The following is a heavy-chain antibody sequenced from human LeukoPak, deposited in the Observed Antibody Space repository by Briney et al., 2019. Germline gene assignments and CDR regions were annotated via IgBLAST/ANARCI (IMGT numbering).Heavy chain of an antibody. CDR2: ISYDGSNK. CDR3: AREGRNLGGWYAFDI. CDR1: GFTFSSYA. Sequence: PGGSLRLSCAVSGFTFSSYAMHWVRQAPGKGLEWVAVISYDGSNKYYADSVKGRFTISRDNSKNTLYLQMNSPRAEDTAVYYCAREGRNLGGWYAFDIWGQGTMVTVSS. J-gene: IGHJ3*02. D-gene: IGHD6-19*01. V-gene: IGHV3-30-3*01.